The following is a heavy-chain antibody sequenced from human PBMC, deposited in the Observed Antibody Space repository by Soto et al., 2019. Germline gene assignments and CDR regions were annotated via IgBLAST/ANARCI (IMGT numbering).Heavy chain of an antibody. D-gene: IGHD2-2*01. V-gene: IGHV5-51*01. CDR3: ARHARGLVPAASQTVYYYYGMDV. J-gene: IGHJ6*02. CDR2: IYPGDSDT. Sequence: GESLKISCKGSGYSFTSYWIGWVRQMPGKGLEWMGIIYPGDSDTRYSPSFQGQVTISADKSISTAYLQWSSLKASDTAMYYCARHARGLVPAASQTVYYYYGMDVWGQGTTVTVSS. CDR1: GYSFTSYW.